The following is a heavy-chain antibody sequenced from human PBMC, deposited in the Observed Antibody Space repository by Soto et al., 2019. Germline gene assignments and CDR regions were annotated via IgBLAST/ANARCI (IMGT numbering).Heavy chain of an antibody. CDR2: IYYSGST. V-gene: IGHV4-39*01. Sequence: PSETLSLTCTVSGGSISSSSCYWGWIRQPPGKGLEWIGSIYYSGSTYYNPSLKSRVTISVDTSKNQFSLKLSSVTAADTAVYYCARQRTRNYYYYYGMDVWGQGTTVTVSS. CDR3: ARQRTRNYYYYYGMDV. CDR1: GGSISSSSCY. J-gene: IGHJ6*02.